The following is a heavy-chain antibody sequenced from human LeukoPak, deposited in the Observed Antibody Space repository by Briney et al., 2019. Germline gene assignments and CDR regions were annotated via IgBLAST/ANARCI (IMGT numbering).Heavy chain of an antibody. Sequence: PGGSLRLSCAASGFIFSNYAMSWVRQAPGKGLEWVSTLSGSGPSTHYADSVKGRLTISRDNSKSTLYLQMNSLRAEDTAVYYCARDRPGSYWYFDLWGRGTLVTVSS. CDR1: GFIFSNYA. CDR3: ARDRPGSYWYFDL. J-gene: IGHJ2*01. CDR2: LSGSGPST. V-gene: IGHV3-23*01. D-gene: IGHD3-10*01.